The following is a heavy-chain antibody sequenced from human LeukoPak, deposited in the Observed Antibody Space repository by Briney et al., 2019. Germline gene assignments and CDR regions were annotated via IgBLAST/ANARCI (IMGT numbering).Heavy chain of an antibody. V-gene: IGHV1-2*02. Sequence: ASANVSCKASGYTFTGYYMHWVRQAPGQGLECMGWINPNSGGTNYAQKFQGRVTMTRDTSISTAYMELSRLRSDDTAVYYCARGGGLYCSSTSCYILYYYYGMDVWGQGTTVTVSS. CDR2: INPNSGGT. CDR1: GYTFTGYY. D-gene: IGHD2-2*01. J-gene: IGHJ6*02. CDR3: ARGGGLYCSSTSCYILYYYYGMDV.